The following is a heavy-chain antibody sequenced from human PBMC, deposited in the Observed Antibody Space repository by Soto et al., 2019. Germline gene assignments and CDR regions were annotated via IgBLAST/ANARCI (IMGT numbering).Heavy chain of an antibody. CDR1: GYTFTSYY. D-gene: IGHD6-13*01. CDR2: INPSGGST. CDR3: ARDNRVAAAQGAFDI. V-gene: IGHV1-46*01. J-gene: IGHJ3*02. Sequence: ASVKVSCKASGYTFTSYYMHWVRQAPGQGLDWLGIINPSGGSTSYAQKFQGRVTMTRDTSTSTVYMELSSLRSEDTAVYYCARDNRVAAAQGAFDIWGQGTMVTVSS.